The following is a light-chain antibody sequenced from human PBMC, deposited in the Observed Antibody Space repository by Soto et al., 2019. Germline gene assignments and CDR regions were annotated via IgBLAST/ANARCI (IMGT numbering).Light chain of an antibody. V-gene: IGLV2-8*01. CDR2: EVD. CDR1: SSDVGAYNY. Sequence: QSVLTQPPSASGSPGQSVTISCTGTSSDVGAYNYASWYQQHPGKAPKLMIYEVDQRPSGVPDRFSGSKSGNTASLTVSGLQAEDEADYYCNSYAGSNNVFGTGTKVTVL. CDR3: NSYAGSNNV. J-gene: IGLJ1*01.